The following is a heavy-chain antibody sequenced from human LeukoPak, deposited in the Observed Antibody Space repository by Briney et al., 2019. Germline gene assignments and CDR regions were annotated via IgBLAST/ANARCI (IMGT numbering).Heavy chain of an antibody. CDR2: ISAYNGNT. D-gene: IGHD5-24*01. J-gene: IGHJ4*02. CDR1: GYTFTSYG. CDR3: ATLDALDY. V-gene: IGHV1-18*01. Sequence: GASVKVSCKASGYTFTSYGINWVRQAPGQGLEWMGWISAYNGNTDYARKLQGRVTMTTDTSTSTAYMELRSLRSDDTAVYYCATLDALDYWGQGTLVTVSS.